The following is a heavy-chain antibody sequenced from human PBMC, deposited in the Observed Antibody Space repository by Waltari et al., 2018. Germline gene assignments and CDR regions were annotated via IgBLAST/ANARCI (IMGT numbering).Heavy chain of an antibody. V-gene: IGHV1-2*06. Sequence: QVQLVQSGAEVKKPGASVKVSCKASGYTFTGYYMHWVRQAPGQGLEWMGRINPDSGGTNYAQKCQGRVNMTRDTSISTAYMELSRLRSDDTAVYYCARGTAAARIAADYWGQGTLVTVSS. CDR1: GYTFTGYY. CDR2: INPDSGGT. D-gene: IGHD6-13*01. CDR3: ARGTAAARIAADY. J-gene: IGHJ4*02.